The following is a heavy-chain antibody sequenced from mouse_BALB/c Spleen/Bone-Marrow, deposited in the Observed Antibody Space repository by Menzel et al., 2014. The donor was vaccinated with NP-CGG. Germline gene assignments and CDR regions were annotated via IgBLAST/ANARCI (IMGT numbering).Heavy chain of an antibody. CDR3: TRGRVRDFDY. D-gene: IGHD2-14*01. V-gene: IGHV1S81*02. CDR1: GYTFTSYY. Sequence: QVQLKESGAELAKPGASVKLSCKASGYTFTSYYMYWVKQRPGQGLEWIGEINPSNGGTNFNEKFKSKATLTVDKSSSTAYMQLSSLTSEDSAVYYCTRGRVRDFDYWGQGTPLTVSS. J-gene: IGHJ2*01. CDR2: INPSNGGT.